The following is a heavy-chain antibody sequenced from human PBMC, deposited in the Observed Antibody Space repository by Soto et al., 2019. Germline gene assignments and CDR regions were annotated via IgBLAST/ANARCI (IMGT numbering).Heavy chain of an antibody. CDR2: IYYSGST. V-gene: IGHV4-39*01. CDR1: GVSIISSSYY. D-gene: IGHD6-6*01. J-gene: IGHJ5*02. Sequence: SETLSLTSTVSGVSIISSSYYWGWIRQPPGKGLEWIGSIYYSGSTYYNPSLKSRVTISVDTSKNQFSLKLSSVTAADTAVYYCASSSLPWFDPWGQGTLVTVSS. CDR3: ASSSLPWFDP.